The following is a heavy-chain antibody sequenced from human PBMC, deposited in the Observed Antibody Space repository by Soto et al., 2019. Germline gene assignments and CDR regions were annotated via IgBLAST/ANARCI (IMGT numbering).Heavy chain of an antibody. D-gene: IGHD3-9*01. J-gene: IGHJ4*02. Sequence: PVQPLKISCHFSGYEFTKSWIRRVRQMPGKGLEWMGIIYPGDSDTRYSPSFQGQVTISADKSISIAYLQWNTLKASDIVMYYCGRHEARGKDLDYAIRYWGQGTPVTVYS. CDR2: IYPGDSDT. V-gene: IGHV5-51*01. CDR3: GRHEARGKDLDYAIRY. CDR1: GYEFTKSW.